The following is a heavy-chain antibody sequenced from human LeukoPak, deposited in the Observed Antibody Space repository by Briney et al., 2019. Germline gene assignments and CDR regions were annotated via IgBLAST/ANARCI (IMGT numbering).Heavy chain of an antibody. CDR1: GFTFSSYA. D-gene: IGHD3-16*01. J-gene: IGHJ4*02. CDR2: ISGSGGST. Sequence: GGSLRLSCAASGFTFSSYAMSWVRQAPGKGLEWVSAISGSGGSTYYADSVKGRFTISRDNSKNTLYLQMNSLRAEDTAIYYCTKGGRFGVREVYFDYWGQGALVTVSS. V-gene: IGHV3-23*01. CDR3: TKGGRFGVREVYFDY.